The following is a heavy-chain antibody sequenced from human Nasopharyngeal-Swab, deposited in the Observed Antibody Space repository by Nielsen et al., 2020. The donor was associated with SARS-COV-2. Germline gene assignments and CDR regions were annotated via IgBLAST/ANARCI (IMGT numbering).Heavy chain of an antibody. J-gene: IGHJ6*02. CDR3: ARASGYSYVLWWGMDV. D-gene: IGHD5-18*01. V-gene: IGHV4-39*01. CDR1: GGSVSSGSYY. CDR2: IYYSGST. Sequence: SETLSLTCTVSGGSVSSGSYYWSWIRQPPGKGLEWIGSIYYSGSTYYNPSLKSRVTISVDTSKNQFSLKLSSVTAADTAVYYCARASGYSYVLWWGMDVWGQGTTVTVSS.